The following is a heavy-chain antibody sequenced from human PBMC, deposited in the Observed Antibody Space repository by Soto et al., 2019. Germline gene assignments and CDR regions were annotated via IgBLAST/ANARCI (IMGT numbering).Heavy chain of an antibody. Sequence: ASVKVSCKVSGYTLTELSMHWVRQAPGKGLEWMGGFDPGDGETIYAQKFQGRVTMTEDTSTDTAYMELSSLRSEDTAVYYCATRGPMRGWFHDAFDIWGQGTMVTVSS. J-gene: IGHJ3*02. CDR2: FDPGDGET. V-gene: IGHV1-24*01. CDR1: GYTLTELS. D-gene: IGHD6-19*01. CDR3: ATRGPMRGWFHDAFDI.